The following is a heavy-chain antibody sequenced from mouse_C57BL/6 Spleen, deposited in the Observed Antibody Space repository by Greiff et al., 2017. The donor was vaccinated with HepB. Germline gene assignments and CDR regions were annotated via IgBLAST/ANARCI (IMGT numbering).Heavy chain of an antibody. CDR1: GFSLSTSGMG. CDR2: IYWDDDK. Sequence: QVTLKESGPGLLQSSQTLSLTCSFSGFSLSTSGMGVSWLRQPSGKGLEWLAHIYWDDDKSYNPSLKRRLTISKDTSRNQVFLKITSVDTADTATYYCARSGDGYYEAMDYWGQGTSVTVSS. D-gene: IGHD2-3*01. V-gene: IGHV8-12*01. J-gene: IGHJ4*01. CDR3: ARSGDGYYEAMDY.